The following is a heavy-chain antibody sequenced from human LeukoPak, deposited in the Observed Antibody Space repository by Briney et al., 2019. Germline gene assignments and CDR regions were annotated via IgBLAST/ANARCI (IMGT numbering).Heavy chain of an antibody. V-gene: IGHV4-39*01. Sequence: GSLRLSCAASGFTFSSYSMNWVRQPPGKGLEWIGSIYYSGSTYYNPSLKGRVTISVDTSKNQFSLKLSSVTAADTAVYYCARRQLAGPFDYWGQGTLVIVSS. J-gene: IGHJ4*02. CDR2: IYYSGST. CDR1: GFTFSSYSMN. CDR3: ARRQLAGPFDY. D-gene: IGHD6-6*01.